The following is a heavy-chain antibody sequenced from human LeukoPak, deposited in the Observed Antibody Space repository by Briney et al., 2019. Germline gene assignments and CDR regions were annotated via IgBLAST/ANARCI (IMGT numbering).Heavy chain of an antibody. CDR3: ARDYGSSWFYGYFDY. Sequence: ASVKVSCKASGYTFTSYGISWVRQAPGQGLEWMGWINPNSGGTNYAQKFQGRVTMTRDTSISTAYMELSRLRSDDTAVYYCARDYGSSWFYGYFDYWGQGTLVTVSS. V-gene: IGHV1-2*02. CDR2: INPNSGGT. D-gene: IGHD6-13*01. CDR1: GYTFTSYG. J-gene: IGHJ4*02.